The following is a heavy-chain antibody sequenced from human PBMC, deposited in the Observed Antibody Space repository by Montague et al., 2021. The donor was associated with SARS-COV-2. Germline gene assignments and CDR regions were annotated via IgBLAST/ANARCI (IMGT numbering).Heavy chain of an antibody. J-gene: IGHJ6*02. CDR2: IYYSGGT. V-gene: IGHV4-31*03. D-gene: IGHD5-12*01. CDR1: GGSISSGGYY. CDR3: ARVEFDGGYDSVPLDV. Sequence: TLSLTCTVSGGSISSGGYYWSWIRQHPGKGLEWIGYIYYSGGTYYNPSLKSRVTISVDTSKNQFSLKLSSVTAADTVVYYCARVEFDGGYDSVPLDVWGQGTTVTVSS.